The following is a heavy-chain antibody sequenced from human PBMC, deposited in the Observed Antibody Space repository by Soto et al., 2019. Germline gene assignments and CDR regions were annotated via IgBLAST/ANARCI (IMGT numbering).Heavy chain of an antibody. CDR1: AYTFTRYG. CDR3: AKNGQPPYYYYGLDV. D-gene: IGHD2-8*01. CDR2: ISGYNGDT. J-gene: IGHJ6*02. Sequence: QGHLVQSGAEVKKPGASVKVSCKTSAYTFTRYGISWVRQAPGQGLEWMGWISGYNGDTNHAQNLQDRVTMTIDTSTTTAYMELRSLTSDDTAVYYCAKNGQPPYYYYGLDVWGQGTTVTVSS. V-gene: IGHV1-18*01.